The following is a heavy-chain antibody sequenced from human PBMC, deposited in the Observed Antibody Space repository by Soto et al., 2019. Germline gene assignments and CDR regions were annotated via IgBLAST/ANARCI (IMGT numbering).Heavy chain of an antibody. CDR1: GASIISRDYY. CDR2: IYHTGAT. D-gene: IGHD3-10*01. V-gene: IGHV4-30-4*01. Sequence: QVQLQESGPGLVRPSQTLSLTCTVSGASIISRDYYWSWLRQPPGKGLEGIGLIYHTGATYYNPSLACHAAMPVDTSNYQFSLKLSSVTAADSAVFSCARGAVVSLVRGVMSGNWFDPWGQGTLVTVSS. CDR3: ARGAVVSLVRGVMSGNWFDP. J-gene: IGHJ5*02.